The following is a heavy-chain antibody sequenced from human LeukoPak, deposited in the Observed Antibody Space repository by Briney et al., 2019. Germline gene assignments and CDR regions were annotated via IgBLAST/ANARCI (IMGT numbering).Heavy chain of an antibody. Sequence: GGSLRLSCAASGFTFSSYAMSWVRQAPGKGLEWVSAISGSGGSTYYADSVKGRFTISRDNSKNTLYLQMNSLRAEDTAVYYCAKDPFLYCSSTSCYEFDYWGQGTLVTVSS. V-gene: IGHV3-23*01. CDR2: ISGSGGST. J-gene: IGHJ4*02. CDR3: AKDPFLYCSSTSCYEFDY. CDR1: GFTFSSYA. D-gene: IGHD2-2*01.